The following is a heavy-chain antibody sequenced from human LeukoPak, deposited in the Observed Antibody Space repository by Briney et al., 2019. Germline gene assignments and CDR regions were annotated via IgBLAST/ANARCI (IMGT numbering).Heavy chain of an antibody. CDR3: ARGRTPQQLVPNWFDP. J-gene: IGHJ5*02. V-gene: IGHV1-2*02. D-gene: IGHD6-6*01. Sequence: ASVKVSCKASGYTFTGYYMHWVRQAPGQGLEWMGWINPNSGGTNYAQNFQGRVTMTRHTSISTAYMELSRLRSDDTAVYYCARGRTPQQLVPNWFDPWGQGTLVTVSS. CDR1: GYTFTGYY. CDR2: INPNSGGT.